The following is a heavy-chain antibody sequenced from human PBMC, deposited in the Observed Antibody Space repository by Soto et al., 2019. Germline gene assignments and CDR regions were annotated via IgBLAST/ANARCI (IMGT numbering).Heavy chain of an antibody. Sequence: SETLSLTCTVSGGSISSYYWIWIRQPPGKGLEWIGYIYYSGSTNYNPSLKSRVTISVDTSKNQFSLRLSSVTAADTAVYYCARGVEYPDYWGQGTLVTVSS. CDR1: GGSISSYY. V-gene: IGHV4-59*01. J-gene: IGHJ4*02. D-gene: IGHD2-2*02. CDR3: ARGVEYPDY. CDR2: IYYSGST.